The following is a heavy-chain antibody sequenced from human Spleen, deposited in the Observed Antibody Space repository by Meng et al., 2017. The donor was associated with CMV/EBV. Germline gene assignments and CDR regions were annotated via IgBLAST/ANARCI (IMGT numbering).Heavy chain of an antibody. CDR2: INPNSGGT. D-gene: IGHD6-19*01. V-gene: IGHV1-2*02. CDR1: YPFTAYY. CDR3: ATGAAVAGSGVGYFDY. J-gene: IGHJ4*02. Sequence: YPFTAYYMHWVRQAPGQGLEWMGWINPNSGGTTYAQKFQGRVTMTRDTSINTAYMELSSLRSEDTAVYYCATGAAVAGSGVGYFDYWGQGTLVTVSS.